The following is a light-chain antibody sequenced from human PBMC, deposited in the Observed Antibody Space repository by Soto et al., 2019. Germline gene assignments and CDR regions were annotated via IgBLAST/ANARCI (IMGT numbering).Light chain of an antibody. V-gene: IGKV1-17*01. Sequence: DIQLTQYPSSLSASVGERGPITCRASQDITKDLGWYQKKSGKAPQXLIYAASNLQSGVPSRISRSGSGTEFTLTISSLQPEDFATYYCLQHNTYPFTFGQGTKVDI. CDR3: LQHNTYPFT. CDR2: AAS. CDR1: QDITKD. J-gene: IGKJ2*01.